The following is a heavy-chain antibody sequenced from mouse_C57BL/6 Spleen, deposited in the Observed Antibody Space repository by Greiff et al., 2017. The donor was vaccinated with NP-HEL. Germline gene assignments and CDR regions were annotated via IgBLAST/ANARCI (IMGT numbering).Heavy chain of an antibody. D-gene: IGHD1-1*01. CDR3: ARRIYYGSSYDAMDY. Sequence: QVQLQQSGAELVMPGASVKLSCKASGYTFTSYWMHWVKQRPGQGLEWIGEIDPSDSYTNYNQKFKGKSTLTVDKSSSTAYMQLSSLTSEDSAVYYCARRIYYGSSYDAMDYWGQGTSVTVSS. CDR2: IDPSDSYT. V-gene: IGHV1-69*01. CDR1: GYTFTSYW. J-gene: IGHJ4*01.